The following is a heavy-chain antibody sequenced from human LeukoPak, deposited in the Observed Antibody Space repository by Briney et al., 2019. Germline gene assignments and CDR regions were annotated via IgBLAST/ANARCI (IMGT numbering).Heavy chain of an antibody. V-gene: IGHV4-59*02. CDR2: IYYIVTT. D-gene: IGHD1-26*01. CDR1: GGSVSPYY. Sequence: SETLSLTCTVSGGSVSPYYWTWIRHPPGKGREWIGYIYYIVTTRYNPSLKSRVTISVETSKNQFSLNLSTVTAADTAMYYCARLDSGNHGNIPHWGQGTLVTVSS. J-gene: IGHJ1*01. CDR3: ARLDSGNHGNIPH.